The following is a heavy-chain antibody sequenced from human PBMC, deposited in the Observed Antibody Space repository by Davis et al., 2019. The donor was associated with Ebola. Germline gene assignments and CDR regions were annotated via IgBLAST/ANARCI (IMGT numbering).Heavy chain of an antibody. CDR3: ARTPQYTSYGSYFDY. CDR2: IYYGGTT. J-gene: IGHJ4*02. Sequence: SETLSLTCTVSGGSMSSYYWSWIRQPPGKGLEWIGNIYYGGTTNYNPSLKSRVTISGDTSKNQFSRNVNSVTAADTAMYYCARTPQYTSYGSYFDYWGQGALVTVSS. D-gene: IGHD1-26*01. CDR1: GGSMSSYY. V-gene: IGHV4-59*01.